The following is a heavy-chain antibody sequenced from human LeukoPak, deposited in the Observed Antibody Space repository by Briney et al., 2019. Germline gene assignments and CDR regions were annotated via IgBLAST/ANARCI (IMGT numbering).Heavy chain of an antibody. V-gene: IGHV5-51*01. D-gene: IGHD4-11*01. Sequence: GESLKVSCKGSGYKFTNYWIGWVRQMPGKGLEWMAIIYPGDSDSRYSPSLKGRVTILADKSITTAHLQWSSLTASDTAMYYCVCGPMMTSGFDYWGLGTQVTVSS. CDR2: IYPGDSDS. J-gene: IGHJ4*02. CDR1: GYKFTNYW. CDR3: VCGPMMTSGFDY.